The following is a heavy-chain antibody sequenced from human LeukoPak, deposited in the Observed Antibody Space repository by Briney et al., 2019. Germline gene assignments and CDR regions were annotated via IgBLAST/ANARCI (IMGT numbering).Heavy chain of an antibody. CDR2: IYPGDSDT. V-gene: IGHV5-51*01. CDR1: GYSFTSYW. D-gene: IGHD2-15*01. CDR3: ARRLGGDCSGGSCDTGNYYYYYMDV. Sequence: GESLKISCKGSGYSFTSYWIGWVRQMPGKGLEWMGIIYPGDSDTRYSPSFQGQVTISADKSISTAYLQWSSLKASDTAMYYCARRLGGDCSGGSCDTGNYYYYYMDVWGKGTTVTVSS. J-gene: IGHJ6*03.